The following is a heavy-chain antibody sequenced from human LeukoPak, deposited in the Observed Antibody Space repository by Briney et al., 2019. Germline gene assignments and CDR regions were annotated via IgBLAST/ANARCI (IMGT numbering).Heavy chain of an antibody. J-gene: IGHJ1*01. V-gene: IGHV3-30*18. CDR3: AKESYYYDSSGYYYVKYFQH. CDR2: ISYDGSNK. Sequence: GGSLRLSCAASGFTFSSYGMHWVRQAPGKGLEWVAVISYDGSNKYYADSVKGRLTISRDNSKNTLYLQMNSLRAEDTAVYYCAKESYYYDSSGYYYVKYFQHWGQGTLVTVSS. D-gene: IGHD3-22*01. CDR1: GFTFSSYG.